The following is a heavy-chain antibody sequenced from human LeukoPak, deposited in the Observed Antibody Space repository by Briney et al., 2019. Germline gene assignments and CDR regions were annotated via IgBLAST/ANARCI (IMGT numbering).Heavy chain of an antibody. CDR2: INPNSGGT. V-gene: IGHV1-2*02. Sequence: ASMKVSCKASGYTFTGYYMHWVRQAPGQGLEWMGWINPNSGGTNYAQKFQGRVTMTRDTSISTAYMELSRLRSDDTAVYYCARRGYYYDSSGYSDAFDIWGQGTMVTVSS. J-gene: IGHJ3*02. D-gene: IGHD3-22*01. CDR1: GYTFTGYY. CDR3: ARRGYYYDSSGYSDAFDI.